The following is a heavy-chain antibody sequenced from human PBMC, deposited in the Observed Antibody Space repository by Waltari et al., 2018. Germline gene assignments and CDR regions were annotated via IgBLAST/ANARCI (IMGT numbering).Heavy chain of an antibody. J-gene: IGHJ6*03. CDR3: ARSYHPRPGYYYYYYMDV. Sequence: QVQLVQSGAEVKKPGSSVKVSCKASGGTFSSYAISWVRQAPGQGLEWMGGIIPIFGTANYAQKFQGRVTITTDESTSTAYMELSSLRSEDTAVYYCARSYHPRPGYYYYYYMDVWGKGTTVTVSS. CDR2: IIPIFGTA. CDR1: GGTFSSYA. V-gene: IGHV1-69*05. D-gene: IGHD2-2*01.